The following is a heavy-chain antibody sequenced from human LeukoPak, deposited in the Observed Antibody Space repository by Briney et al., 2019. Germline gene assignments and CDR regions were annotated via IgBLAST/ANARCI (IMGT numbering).Heavy chain of an antibody. J-gene: IGHJ6*03. CDR3: ARESRGYDILTGKYHRGYYSYYMDV. CDR2: IKQDVSEK. D-gene: IGHD3-9*01. CDR1: GFTFNSYW. Sequence: GGSLRLSCAASGFTFNSYWMSWVRQAPGKGLEWVANIKQDVSEKYYVDSVKGRFTISRDNAKNSLYLQMNSLRAEDTAAYYCARESRGYDILTGKYHRGYYSYYMDVWGKGTTVTVSS. V-gene: IGHV3-7*01.